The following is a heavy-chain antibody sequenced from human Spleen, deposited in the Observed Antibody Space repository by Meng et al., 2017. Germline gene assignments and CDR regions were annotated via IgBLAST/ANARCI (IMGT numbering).Heavy chain of an antibody. V-gene: IGHV1-69*01. CDR1: GYPFTAYY. CDR3: ARESATLGYFFDY. J-gene: IGHJ4*02. D-gene: IGHD7-27*01. Sequence: QVQLVQSGAEVKEPGASVKVSCKPSGYPFTAYYIHWVRQAPGQGLEWMGGIITPLRTANYAQKFQDRVTITADESTSTAYMELSSLRSEDTAVYYCARESATLGYFFDYWGQGTLVTVSS. CDR2: IITPLRTA.